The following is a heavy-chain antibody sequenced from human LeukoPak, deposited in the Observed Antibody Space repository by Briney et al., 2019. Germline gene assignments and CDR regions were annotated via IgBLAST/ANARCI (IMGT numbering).Heavy chain of an antibody. CDR3: ASETYYYGSGSYYKGQF. CDR1: GFTFSRYL. Sequence: GGSLRLSCTASGFTFSRYLMHWVHQAPGKGLVGVSGINVDGIITSYADSVKGRFTVSRDNAKNTLYLQMNSLRAEDTVVDNFASETYYYGSGSYYKGQFWGQGTLVAVSS. CDR2: INVDGIIT. J-gene: IGHJ4*02. V-gene: IGHV3-74*03. D-gene: IGHD3-10*01.